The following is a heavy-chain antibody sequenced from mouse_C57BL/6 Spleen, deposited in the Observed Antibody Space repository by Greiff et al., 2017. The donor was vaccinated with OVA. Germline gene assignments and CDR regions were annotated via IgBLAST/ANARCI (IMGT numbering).Heavy chain of an antibody. CDR3: ARYYGSSVDY. Sequence: EVKLVESEGGLVQPGSSMKLSCTASGFTFSDYYMAWVRQVPEKGLEWVANINYDGSSTYYLDFLKSRFIISRDNAKNILYLQMSSLKSEDTATYYCARYYGSSVDYWGQGTTLTVSS. CDR2: INYDGSST. CDR1: GFTFSDYY. D-gene: IGHD1-1*01. J-gene: IGHJ2*01. V-gene: IGHV5-16*01.